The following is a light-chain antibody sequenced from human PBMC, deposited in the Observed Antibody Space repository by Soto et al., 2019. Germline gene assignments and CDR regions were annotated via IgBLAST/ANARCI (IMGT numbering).Light chain of an antibody. CDR1: QDISRW. V-gene: IGKV1-12*01. CDR2: VVS. Sequence: DIQMTQSPSSVSASVGDRVTMTSRASQDISRWLAWYQQKPGQAPKLRMSVVSNLQSGVPSRFSGSGSGTDFTLIISSLQPEDSATYYCHQANSFPQTFGGGTKVEIK. J-gene: IGKJ4*01. CDR3: HQANSFPQT.